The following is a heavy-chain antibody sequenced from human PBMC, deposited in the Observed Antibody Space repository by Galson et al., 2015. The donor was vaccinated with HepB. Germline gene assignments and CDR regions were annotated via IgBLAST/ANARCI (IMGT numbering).Heavy chain of an antibody. Sequence: SLRLSCAASGFIFSDYYIRWIRQAPGKGLEWVSQISSSGTNIHYADSVKGRFTISRDKAKNSVYLQMDSLRAGDTAVYYCARDDTIFGVDPHFPYWGRGT. CDR1: GFIFSDYY. CDR2: ISSSGTNI. D-gene: IGHD3-3*01. V-gene: IGHV3-11*01. J-gene: IGHJ4*02. CDR3: ARDDTIFGVDPHFPY.